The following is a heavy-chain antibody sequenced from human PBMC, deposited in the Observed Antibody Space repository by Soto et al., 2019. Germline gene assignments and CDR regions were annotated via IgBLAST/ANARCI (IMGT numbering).Heavy chain of an antibody. V-gene: IGHV4-30-4*01. CDR1: GGSINSGDYY. J-gene: IGHJ6*02. CDR3: ARDRYYGSGTYYNFYSGMDV. D-gene: IGHD3-10*01. CDR2: IFHSGST. Sequence: PSETLSLTCTVSGGSINSGDYYWTWVRQPPGKGLEWIGNIFHSGSTSYTRSLQSRATLSLDTSKNHFSLKLSSVTPADTAVYYCARDRYYGSGTYYNFYSGMDVWGQGTTVTVSS.